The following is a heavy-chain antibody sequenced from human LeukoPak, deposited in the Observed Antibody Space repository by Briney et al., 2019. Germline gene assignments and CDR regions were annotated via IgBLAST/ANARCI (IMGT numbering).Heavy chain of an antibody. Sequence: GGSLRLSCAASGFTFSTYAMSWVRQIPGKGLEWVSAISGSDDGTYYADSVKGRFTISRDNSKKTLYLQMNSLRPEDTAVYYCAKFSSSGWSRSTNKWGQGTLVTVSS. D-gene: IGHD6-19*01. CDR1: GFTFSTYA. CDR2: ISGSDDGT. V-gene: IGHV3-23*01. CDR3: AKFSSSGWSRSTNK. J-gene: IGHJ4*02.